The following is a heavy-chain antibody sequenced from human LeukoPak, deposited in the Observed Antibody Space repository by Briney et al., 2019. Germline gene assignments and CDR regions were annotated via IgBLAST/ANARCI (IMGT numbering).Heavy chain of an antibody. J-gene: IGHJ4*02. Sequence: PGGSLRLSCAASGFTFSSYGMHWVRQAPGKGLEWVAVIWYDGSNKYYADSVKGRFTISRDNSKNTLYLQMNSLRAEDTAVYYCARDSSAETSYFDYWGQGTLVTVSS. CDR1: GFTFSSYG. V-gene: IGHV3-33*01. CDR3: ARDSSAETSYFDY. CDR2: IWYDGSNK.